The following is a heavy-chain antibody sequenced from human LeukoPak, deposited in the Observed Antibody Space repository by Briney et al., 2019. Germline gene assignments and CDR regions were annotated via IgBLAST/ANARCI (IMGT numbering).Heavy chain of an antibody. J-gene: IGHJ2*01. Sequence: SETLSHTCTVSGGPISSYYWSWIRQPPGKGLEWIGYIYYSGSTNYNPSLKSRVTISVDTSKNQFSLKLSSVTAADTAVYYCASLTRRSWYFDLWGRGTLVTVSS. CDR1: GGPISSYY. CDR2: IYYSGST. V-gene: IGHV4-59*01. CDR3: ASLTRRSWYFDL. D-gene: IGHD1-14*01.